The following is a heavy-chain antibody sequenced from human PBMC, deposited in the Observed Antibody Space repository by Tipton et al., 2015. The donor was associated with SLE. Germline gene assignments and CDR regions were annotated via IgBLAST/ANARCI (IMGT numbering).Heavy chain of an antibody. Sequence: LVKPSQTLILTCAISEDSVSSNSAAWNRIRQSPSRGLEWLGRTYYRSKWYNDYAVSVKSRITINPDTSKNQFSLQLNSVTPEDTAVYYCAREDCSSTSCYQDAFDIWGQGTMVTVSS. V-gene: IGHV6-1*01. CDR3: AREDCSSTSCYQDAFDI. CDR2: TYYRSKWYN. CDR1: EDSVSSNSAA. D-gene: IGHD2-2*01. J-gene: IGHJ3*02.